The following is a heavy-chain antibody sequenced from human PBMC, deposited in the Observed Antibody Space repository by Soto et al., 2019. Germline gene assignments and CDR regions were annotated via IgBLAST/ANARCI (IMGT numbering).Heavy chain of an antibody. D-gene: IGHD2-2*01. CDR2: ISPYSGYT. J-gene: IGHJ4*02. Sequence: ASVKVSCKGFGYSFMKYGINWVRQAPGQGLEWVGWISPYSGYTHSAQKFHGRLTLTTDTAASTAYMELRILRSAVTALYYCAREASVLIPAAQPSSFDAWGQGTLVTVSS. V-gene: IGHV1-18*01. CDR3: AREASVLIPAAQPSSFDA. CDR1: GYSFMKYG.